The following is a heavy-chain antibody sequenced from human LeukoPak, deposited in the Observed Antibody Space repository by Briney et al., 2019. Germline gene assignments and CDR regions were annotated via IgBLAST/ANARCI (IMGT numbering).Heavy chain of an antibody. CDR1: GYIFTDYY. Sequence: ASVKVSCKASGYIFTDYYMHWVRQAPGQELGWMGRINPNSGGTNYAQKFQGRVTMTRDTSISTAYTELSSLRSQDTATYYCARVLVPAAMKKHYGSGSYYFDYWGQGTLVTVSS. V-gene: IGHV1/OR15-1*01. D-gene: IGHD3-10*01. J-gene: IGHJ4*02. CDR3: ARVLVPAAMKKHYGSGSYYFDY. CDR2: INPNSGGT.